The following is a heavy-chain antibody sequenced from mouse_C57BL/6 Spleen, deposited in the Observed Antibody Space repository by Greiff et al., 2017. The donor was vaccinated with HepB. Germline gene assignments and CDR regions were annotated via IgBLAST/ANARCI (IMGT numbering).Heavy chain of an antibody. D-gene: IGHD2-5*01. CDR1: GFTFSSYA. CDR3: ARDGLSTIVTTREAWFAY. Sequence: EVKVVESGGGLVKPGGSLKLSCAASGFTFSSYAMSWVRQTPEKRLEWVATISDGGSYTYYPDNVKGRFTISRDNAKNNRYLQMSHLKSEDTAMYYCARDGLSTIVTTREAWFAYWGQGTLVTVSA. CDR2: ISDGGSYT. V-gene: IGHV5-4*01. J-gene: IGHJ3*01.